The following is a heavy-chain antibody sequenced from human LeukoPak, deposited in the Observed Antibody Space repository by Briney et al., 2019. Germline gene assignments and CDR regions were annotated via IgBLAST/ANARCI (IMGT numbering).Heavy chain of an antibody. Sequence: ASVKVSCKASGYTFTSYGISWVRQAPGKGLEWMGGFDPEDGETIYAQKFQGRVTMTEDTSTDTAYMELSSLRSEDTAVYYCATARLGSLGTVDYWGQGTLVTVSS. CDR3: ATARLGSLGTVDY. D-gene: IGHD1-26*01. J-gene: IGHJ4*02. CDR1: GYTFTSYG. V-gene: IGHV1-24*01. CDR2: FDPEDGET.